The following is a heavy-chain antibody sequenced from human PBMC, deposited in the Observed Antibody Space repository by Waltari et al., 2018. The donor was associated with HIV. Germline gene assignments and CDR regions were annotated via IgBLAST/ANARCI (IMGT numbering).Heavy chain of an antibody. CDR2: INPKSGGR. CDR1: GYTVTDYY. V-gene: IGHV1-2*02. J-gene: IGHJ5*02. CDR3: ARRSWDL. Sequence: QVQPVQSGAGVKKPGASVKVSCKASGYTVTDYYVHWVRQAPGQRLEWMGWINPKSGGRKFAQKFQGRVTMTWDTSITTAYMELHRLRSDDTAVYYCARRSWDLWGQGTLLTVSS.